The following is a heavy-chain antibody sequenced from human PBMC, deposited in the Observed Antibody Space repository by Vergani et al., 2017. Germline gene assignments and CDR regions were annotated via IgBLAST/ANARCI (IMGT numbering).Heavy chain of an antibody. D-gene: IGHD6-6*01. CDR3: AKDSRQLGSVDY. CDR2: ISGSGGST. J-gene: IGHJ4*02. Sequence: EVQLLESGGGLVQPGGPLRLSCAASGFTFSSYAMSWVRQAPGKGLEWVSAISGSGGSTYYADSVKGRFTISRDNSKNTLYLQMNSLRAEDTAVYYCAKDSRQLGSVDYWGQGTLVTVSS. CDR1: GFTFSSYA. V-gene: IGHV3-23*01.